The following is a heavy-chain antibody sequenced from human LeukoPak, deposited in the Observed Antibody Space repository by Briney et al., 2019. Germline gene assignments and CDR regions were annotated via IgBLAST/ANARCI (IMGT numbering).Heavy chain of an antibody. CDR2: ISAYNGNT. CDR1: GYTFTSYG. V-gene: IGHV1-18*01. CDR3: AREDYYYDSSGYYL. J-gene: IGHJ4*02. D-gene: IGHD3-22*01. Sequence: ASVKVSCKASGYTFTSYGISWVRQAPGQGLEWMGWISAYNGNTNYAQKFQGRVTITTDESTSTAYMELSSLRSEDTAVYYCAREDYYYDSSGYYLWGQGTLVTVSS.